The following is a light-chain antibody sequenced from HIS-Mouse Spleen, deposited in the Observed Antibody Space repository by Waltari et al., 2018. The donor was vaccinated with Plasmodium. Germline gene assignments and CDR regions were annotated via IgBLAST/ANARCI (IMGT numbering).Light chain of an antibody. CDR1: SSNIGNNY. V-gene: IGLV1-51*01. Sequence: QSVLTQPPSVSAAPGQKVTISCSGSSSNIGNNYVSWYRQLPGTAPKLLIYDNKNRPSGIPDRFSGPKSGTSATLGITGLQTGDEADYYCGTWDSSLSAGVVFGGGTKLTVL. CDR2: DNK. J-gene: IGLJ2*01. CDR3: GTWDSSLSAGVV.